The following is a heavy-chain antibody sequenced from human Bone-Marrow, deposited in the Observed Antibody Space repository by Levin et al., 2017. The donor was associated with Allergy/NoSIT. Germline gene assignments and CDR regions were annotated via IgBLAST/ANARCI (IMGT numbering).Heavy chain of an antibody. Sequence: SCATSGFRFDDFAMYWVRQRPGKGLEWVSGVNWDGTVIGYADSVKGRFIISRDIAKKSLDLQMNRLNADDTAVYYCARDRTSIVAAELDNWGQGTLVTVSS. V-gene: IGHV3-9*01. CDR1: GFRFDDFA. J-gene: IGHJ4*02. CDR3: ARDRTSIVAAELDN. D-gene: IGHD2-15*01. CDR2: VNWDGTVI.